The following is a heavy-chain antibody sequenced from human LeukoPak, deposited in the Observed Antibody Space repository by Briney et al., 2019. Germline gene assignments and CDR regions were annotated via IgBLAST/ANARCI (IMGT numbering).Heavy chain of an antibody. V-gene: IGHV4-59*01. CDR3: ARGGLENGYHSNDGFDI. J-gene: IGHJ3*02. CDR1: GGSISGYY. CDR2: IYYSGST. Sequence: PSETLSLTCTLSGGSISGYYWSWIRQPPGKGLEWIGYIYYSGSTKYNTSLKSRVTISVDTSKNQFSLWLSSVTAADTAVYYCARGGLENGYHSNDGFDIWGQGTMVAVS. D-gene: IGHD3-22*01.